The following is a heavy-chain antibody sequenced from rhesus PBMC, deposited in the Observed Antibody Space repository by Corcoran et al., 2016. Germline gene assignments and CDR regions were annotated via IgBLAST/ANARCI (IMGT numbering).Heavy chain of an antibody. CDR2: ISGSGGST. J-gene: IGHJ4*01. CDR3: AREPGIYSGSYSDFDY. Sequence: QLQLQESGPGLVKPSETLSLTCAVSGGSISSNYWSWIRQPPGKGLEWIGRISGSGGSTDYNPSLKSPVTNSADTSKNQFSLKLSSVTAADTAVYYCAREPGIYSGSYSDFDYWGQGVLVTVSS. D-gene: IGHD3-16*01. V-gene: IGHV4-173*01. CDR1: GGSISSNY.